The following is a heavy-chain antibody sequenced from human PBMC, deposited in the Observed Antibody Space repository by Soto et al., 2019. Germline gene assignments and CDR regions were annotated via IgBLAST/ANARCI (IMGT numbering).Heavy chain of an antibody. CDR3: ARGNYDFWSGYYYYYYGMDV. D-gene: IGHD3-3*01. CDR2: IYYSGSP. J-gene: IGHJ6*02. CDR1: GASINNNY. V-gene: IGHV4-59*01. Sequence: PSETLSLTCTVSGASINNNYWNWIRQPPGKGLEWIGYIYYSGSPNYNPSLESRVTISVDTSKNQFSLKLSSVTAADTAVYYCARGNYDFWSGYYYYYYGMDVWGQGTTVTVSS.